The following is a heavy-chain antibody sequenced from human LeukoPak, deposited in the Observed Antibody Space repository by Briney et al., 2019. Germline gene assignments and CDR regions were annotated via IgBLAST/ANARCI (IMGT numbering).Heavy chain of an antibody. CDR3: ARGPPYNWNYGNAFDI. Sequence: PSETLSLTCAVYGGSFSGYYWSWLRQPPGKGLEWIGEINHSGSTNYNPSLKSRVTISVDTSKNQFSLKLSSVTAADTAVYYCARGPPYNWNYGNAFDIWGQGTMVTVSS. D-gene: IGHD1-7*01. J-gene: IGHJ3*02. CDR1: GGSFSGYY. CDR2: INHSGST. V-gene: IGHV4-34*01.